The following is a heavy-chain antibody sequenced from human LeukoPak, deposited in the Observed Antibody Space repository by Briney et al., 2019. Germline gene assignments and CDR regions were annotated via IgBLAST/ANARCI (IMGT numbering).Heavy chain of an antibody. D-gene: IGHD5-18*01. V-gene: IGHV4-31*03. CDR2: IYYSGST. CDR3: AREKDSYGYIGY. Sequence: SETLSLTCTVSGGSLSSGGYYWSWIRQHPGKGLEWIGYIYYSGSTYYNPSLKSRVTISVDTSKNQFSLKLSSVPAADPAVYYCAREKDSYGYIGYWGQGTLVTVSS. CDR1: GGSLSSGGYY. J-gene: IGHJ4*02.